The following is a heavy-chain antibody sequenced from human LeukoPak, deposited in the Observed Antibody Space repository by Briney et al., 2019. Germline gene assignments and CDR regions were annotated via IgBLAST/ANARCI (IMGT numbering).Heavy chain of an antibody. D-gene: IGHD6-13*01. CDR3: AAETTAGNA. Sequence: PSETLSLTCAVYGGPFSGYYWSWIRQPPGKGLEWIGEINHSGSTNYNPSLKSRVTISVDTSKSQFSLKLSSVTAADTAVYYYAAETTAGNAWGQGTLVAVSS. CDR2: INHSGST. V-gene: IGHV4-34*01. CDR1: GGPFSGYY. J-gene: IGHJ5*02.